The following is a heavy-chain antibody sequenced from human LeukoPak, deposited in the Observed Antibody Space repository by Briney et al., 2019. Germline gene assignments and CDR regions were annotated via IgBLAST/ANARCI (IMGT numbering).Heavy chain of an antibody. D-gene: IGHD2/OR15-2a*01. CDR1: GFTFSTFS. Sequence: PGGSLRLSCAASGFTFSTFSMNWVRQAPGKGLEWISYISSSSSTIYYTDSVKDRFTISRDNAKNSLYLQMNSLRADDTAVYYCARGRFYDYWGQGTLVTVSS. CDR3: ARGRFYDY. V-gene: IGHV3-48*01. J-gene: IGHJ4*02. CDR2: ISSSSSTI.